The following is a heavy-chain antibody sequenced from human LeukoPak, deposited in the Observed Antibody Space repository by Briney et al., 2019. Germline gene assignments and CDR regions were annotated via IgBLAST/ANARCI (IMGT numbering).Heavy chain of an antibody. CDR2: INHSGST. CDR3: ARRLNIVVVPAAIGGNNYYMDV. D-gene: IGHD2-2*02. V-gene: IGHV4-34*01. J-gene: IGHJ6*03. Sequence: PSETLSLTCAVYGGSFSGYYWSWIRQPPGKGLEWIGEINHSGSTSYNPSLKSRVTISVDTSKNQFSLKLSSVTAADTAVYYCARRLNIVVVPAAIGGNNYYMDVWGKGTTVTVSS. CDR1: GGSFSGYY.